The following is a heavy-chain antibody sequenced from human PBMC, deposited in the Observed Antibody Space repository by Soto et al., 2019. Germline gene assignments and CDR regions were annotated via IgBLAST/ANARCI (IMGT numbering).Heavy chain of an antibody. D-gene: IGHD3-10*01. J-gene: IGHJ6*02. Sequence: GGALRLSRSAPWFTFNSYAMHWVRPAPGKGVGGGAVISFGGDNKYYADSVKGRFTISRDNLKNTLYLQMNNLRVGDTAVYYCARDQQMAYYYGSGPIDYYGKDVWGQGTKVTVSS. CDR2: ISFGGDNK. V-gene: IGHV3-30-3*01. CDR1: WFTFNSYA. CDR3: ARDQQMAYYYGSGPIDYYGKDV.